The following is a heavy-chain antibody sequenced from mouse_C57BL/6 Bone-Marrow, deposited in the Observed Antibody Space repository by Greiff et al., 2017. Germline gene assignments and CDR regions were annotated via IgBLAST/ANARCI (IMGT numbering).Heavy chain of an antibody. J-gene: IGHJ1*03. CDR1: GYSFTDYN. D-gene: IGHD1-1*01. CDR2: INPNYGTT. CDR3: ARSRDYYGSSRYWYFDV. V-gene: IGHV1-39*01. Sequence: EVQLKESGPELVKPGASVKISCKASGYSFTDYNMNWVKQSNGKSLEWIGVINPNYGTTSYNQKFKGKATLTVDQSSSTAYMQLNSLTSEDSAVYYGARSRDYYGSSRYWYFDVWGTGTTVTVSS.